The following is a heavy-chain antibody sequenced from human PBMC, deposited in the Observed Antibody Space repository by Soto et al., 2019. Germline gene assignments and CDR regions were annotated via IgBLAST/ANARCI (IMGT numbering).Heavy chain of an antibody. D-gene: IGHD3-10*01. V-gene: IGHV3-30*18. CDR3: AKRRQLGDYYYYGMDV. CDR2: ISYDGSNQ. J-gene: IGHJ6*02. CDR1: GFTFSSYG. Sequence: QVHLVESGGGVVQPGKSLRLSCAASGFTFSSYGMHWVRQAPGMRLEWVAIISYDGSNQYYADSVKGRFTISRHNSKNTLYLQMNSPRAEDTAVYYCAKRRQLGDYYYYGMDVWGQGTTVTVSS.